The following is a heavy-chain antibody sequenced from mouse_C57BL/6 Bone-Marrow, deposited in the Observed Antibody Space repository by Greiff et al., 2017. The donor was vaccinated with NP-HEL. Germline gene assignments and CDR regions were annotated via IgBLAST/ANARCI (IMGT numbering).Heavy chain of an antibody. CDR2: IDPEDGET. Sequence: VQLQQSGAELVKPGASAKLSCTASGFNIKDYYMHCVKQRTEQGLEWIGRIDPEDGETKYAPKFQGKATIPADTSSNPASLQLSSLTSEDTAGYYCARSDFPYYYGSSYGAMDYWGQGTSVTVSS. J-gene: IGHJ4*01. D-gene: IGHD1-1*01. CDR3: ARSDFPYYYGSSYGAMDY. V-gene: IGHV14-2*01. CDR1: GFNIKDYY.